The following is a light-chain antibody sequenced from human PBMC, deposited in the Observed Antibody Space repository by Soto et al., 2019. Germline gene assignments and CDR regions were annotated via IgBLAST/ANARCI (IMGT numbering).Light chain of an antibody. Sequence: VVLTQSPGPLSLSPGERATLSCRASQNVNRYLAWYQQKPGQGPRLLIYGASTRAPGIPDRFSGSGSGTDFTLTINRLEPEDFAVYFCQQYGSSPPTFGQGTTVEIK. V-gene: IGKV3-20*01. CDR3: QQYGSSPPT. CDR2: GAS. J-gene: IGKJ1*01. CDR1: QNVNRY.